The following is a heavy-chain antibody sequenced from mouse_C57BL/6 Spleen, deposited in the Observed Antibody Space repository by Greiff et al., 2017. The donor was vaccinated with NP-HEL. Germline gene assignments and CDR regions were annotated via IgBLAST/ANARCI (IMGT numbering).Heavy chain of an antibody. Sequence: VQLQQSGTELVKPGASVKLSCKASGYTFTSYWMHWVRQRPGQGLEWIGNINPSNGGTNYNEKFKSKATLTVDKSSSTAYMQLSSLTSEDSAVYYCARGGGYYEDWYFDVWGTGTTVTVSS. D-gene: IGHD2-3*01. CDR1: GYTFTSYW. V-gene: IGHV1-53*01. CDR3: ARGGGYYEDWYFDV. J-gene: IGHJ1*03. CDR2: INPSNGGT.